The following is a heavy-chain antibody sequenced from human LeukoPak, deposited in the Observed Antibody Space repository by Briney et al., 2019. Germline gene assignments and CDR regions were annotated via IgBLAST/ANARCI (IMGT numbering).Heavy chain of an antibody. CDR2: IYYSGST. CDR1: GGSISSGGYY. D-gene: IGHD3-10*01. J-gene: IGHJ5*02. V-gene: IGHV4-31*03. CDR3: ARDHYGSGSSGFDP. Sequence: SQTLSLTCTVSGGSISSGGYYWSWIRQHPGKGLEWIGYIYYSGSTYYNPFLKSRVTISVDTSKNQFSLKLSSVTAADTAVYYCARDHYGSGSSGFDPWGQGTLVTVSS.